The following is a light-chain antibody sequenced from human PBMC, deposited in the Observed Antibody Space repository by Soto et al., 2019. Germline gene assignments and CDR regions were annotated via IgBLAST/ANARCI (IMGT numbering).Light chain of an antibody. Sequence: QSVLTQPASVSGSPGQSITISCTGTSSDIGGYNYVSWYQQHPGKVHKLMIYEVSYRPSGVSNRFSGSKSGNTASLTISGLQAEDEADYYCSSYTSSSTLVFGPGTKLTVL. CDR1: SSDIGGYNY. CDR2: EVS. CDR3: SSYTSSSTLV. J-gene: IGLJ1*01. V-gene: IGLV2-14*01.